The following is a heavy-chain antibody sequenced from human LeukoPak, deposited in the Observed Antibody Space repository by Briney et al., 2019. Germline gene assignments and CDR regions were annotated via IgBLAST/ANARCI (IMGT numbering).Heavy chain of an antibody. Sequence: ASVKVSCKASGYTFTGYYIHWVRQAPGQGLEWMGWISAYNGNTNYAQKLQGRVTMTTDTSTSTAYMELRSLRSDDTAVYYCARAPTGPVDYWGQGTLVTVSS. D-gene: IGHD1-14*01. CDR2: ISAYNGNT. CDR3: ARAPTGPVDY. J-gene: IGHJ4*02. CDR1: GYTFTGYY. V-gene: IGHV1-18*04.